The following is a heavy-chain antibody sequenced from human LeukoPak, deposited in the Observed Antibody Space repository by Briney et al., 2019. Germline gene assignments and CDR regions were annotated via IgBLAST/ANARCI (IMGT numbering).Heavy chain of an antibody. CDR1: GGSLSSSSYY. V-gene: IGHV4-39*01. CDR3: ARHRQWLAHYYYYYMDV. CDR2: IYYSGST. J-gene: IGHJ6*03. D-gene: IGHD6-19*01. Sequence: SETLSLTCTVSGGSLSSSSYYWGWLRQPPGKGLEWFGSIYYSGSTYYNPSLKSRVTISVDTSKNQFSLKLSSVTAADTAVYYCARHRQWLAHYYYYYMDVWGKGTTVTVSS.